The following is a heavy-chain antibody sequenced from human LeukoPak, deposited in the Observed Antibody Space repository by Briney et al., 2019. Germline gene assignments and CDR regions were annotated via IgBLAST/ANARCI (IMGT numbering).Heavy chain of an antibody. J-gene: IGHJ4*02. V-gene: IGHV3-73*01. Sequence: GGSLRLSCAASGFTFSGSAMHWVRQASGKGLEWVGRIRSKANSYATAYAASVKGRFTISRDDSKNTAYLQMNSLKTEDTAVYYCLTRGEHEALGYWGQGTLVTVSS. CDR1: GFTFSGSA. CDR3: LTRGEHEALGY. D-gene: IGHD3-10*01. CDR2: IRSKANSYAT.